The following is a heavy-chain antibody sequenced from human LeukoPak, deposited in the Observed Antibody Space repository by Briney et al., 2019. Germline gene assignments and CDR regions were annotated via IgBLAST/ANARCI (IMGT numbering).Heavy chain of an antibody. CDR3: AAGGTVAGTGY. CDR2: ISYDGSNK. V-gene: IGHV3-30*03. J-gene: IGHJ4*02. D-gene: IGHD6-19*01. Sequence: GGSLRLSCAASGFTFSSYGMHWVRQAPGKGLEWVAVISYDGSNKYYADSVKGRFTISRDNSKNTLYLQMNSLRAEDTAVYYCAAGGTVAGTGYWGQGTLVTVSS. CDR1: GFTFSSYG.